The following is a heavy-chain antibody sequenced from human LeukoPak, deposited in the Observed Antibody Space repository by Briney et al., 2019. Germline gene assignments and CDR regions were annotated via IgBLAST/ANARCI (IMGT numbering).Heavy chain of an antibody. CDR1: GGSISSSNSY. Sequence: SETLSLTCTVSGGSISSSNSYWGWIRQPPGKGLEWIGSIYYSGNTYYNASLKSQVSISIDTSKNQFSLRLTSVTAADTAVYYCARQTGSGLFILPGGQGTLVTVSS. D-gene: IGHD3/OR15-3a*01. J-gene: IGHJ4*02. V-gene: IGHV4-39*01. CDR2: IYYSGNT. CDR3: ARQTGSGLFILP.